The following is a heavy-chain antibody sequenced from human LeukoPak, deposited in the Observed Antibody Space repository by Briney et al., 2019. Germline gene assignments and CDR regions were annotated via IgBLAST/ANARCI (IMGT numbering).Heavy chain of an antibody. CDR3: ARGSYSSGWRGWFDP. Sequence: SETLSLTCAVYGGSFSGYYWSWIRQPPGKWLEWIGEINHSGSTNYDPSLKSRVTISVDTSKNQLSLKLSSVTAADTAVYYCARGSYSSGWRGWFDPWGQGTLVTVSS. CDR2: INHSGST. CDR1: GGSFSGYY. V-gene: IGHV4-34*01. J-gene: IGHJ5*02. D-gene: IGHD6-19*01.